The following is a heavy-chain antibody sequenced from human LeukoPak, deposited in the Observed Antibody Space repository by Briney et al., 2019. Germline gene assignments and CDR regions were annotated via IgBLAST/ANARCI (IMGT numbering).Heavy chain of an antibody. Sequence: SETLSLTCAVYGGSFSGYYWSWIRQPPGKGLEWIGEINHSGSTNYNPSLKSRVTISVDTSKNQFSLKLSSVTAADTAVYYCARGSPFGNPHVWGQGTMVTVSS. D-gene: IGHD3-10*01. CDR3: ARGSPFGNPHV. J-gene: IGHJ3*01. CDR2: INHSGST. CDR1: GGSFSGYY. V-gene: IGHV4-34*01.